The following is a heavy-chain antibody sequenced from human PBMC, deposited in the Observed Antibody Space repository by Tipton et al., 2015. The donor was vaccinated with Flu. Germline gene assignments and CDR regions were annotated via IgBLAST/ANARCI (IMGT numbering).Heavy chain of an antibody. D-gene: IGHD6-13*01. CDR2: IYSGGST. Sequence: SLRLSCAASGFTVSSNYMSWVRQAPGKGLEWVSVIYSGGSTYYADSVKGRFTISRDNAKNSLYLQMNSLRAEDTAVYYCARDPSSSWSHYYYYYGMDVWGQGTTVTVSS. CDR1: GFTVSSNY. V-gene: IGHV3-53*01. CDR3: ARDPSSSWSHYYYYYGMDV. J-gene: IGHJ6*02.